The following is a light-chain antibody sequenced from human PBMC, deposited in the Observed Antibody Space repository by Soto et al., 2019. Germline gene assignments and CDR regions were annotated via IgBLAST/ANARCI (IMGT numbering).Light chain of an antibody. CDR3: QQYGTSEII. CDR2: DTS. V-gene: IGKV3-20*01. J-gene: IGKJ5*01. CDR1: QSLTNSY. Sequence: DILLTQSPDTLSLSPGNRVTLSCMASQSLTNSYIAWYQVKPGQATRLLIYDTSSRATGITDRFSGSGSGTDFTLNINRLEPEDFAVFYCQQYGTSEIIFGQGTRLEI.